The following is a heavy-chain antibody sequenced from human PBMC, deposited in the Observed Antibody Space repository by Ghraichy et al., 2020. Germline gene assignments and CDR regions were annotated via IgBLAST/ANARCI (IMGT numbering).Heavy chain of an antibody. J-gene: IGHJ4*02. Sequence: GESLNISCAASGFTFSSSAMSWVRQAPGKGLEWVSGISGSDGNSYYADSVKGRFTFSRDNSKNTLDLQMNSLRAEDTAIYYCAKDCELRYFEDWGQGTLVTVSS. CDR3: AKDCELRYFED. CDR2: ISGSDGNS. CDR1: GFTFSSSA. V-gene: IGHV3-23*01. D-gene: IGHD3-9*01.